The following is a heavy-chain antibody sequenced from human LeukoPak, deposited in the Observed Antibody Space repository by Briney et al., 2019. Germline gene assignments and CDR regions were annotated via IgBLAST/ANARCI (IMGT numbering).Heavy chain of an antibody. CDR3: AKCVYRGSYHYYYYGMDV. J-gene: IGHJ6*02. Sequence: AGGSLRLSCAASGFTFSSFGMHWVRQAPGKGLDWVAFVWYDGSNRYYADSVRGRFTISRDNSKNTMYLQMNSLRAEDTAVYYCAKCVYRGSYHYYYYGMDVWGQGTTVTVSS. V-gene: IGHV3-30*02. CDR2: VWYDGSNR. CDR1: GFTFSSFG. D-gene: IGHD1-26*01.